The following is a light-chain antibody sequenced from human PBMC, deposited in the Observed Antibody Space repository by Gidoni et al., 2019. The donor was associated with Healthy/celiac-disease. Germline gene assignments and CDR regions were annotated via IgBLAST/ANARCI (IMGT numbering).Light chain of an antibody. V-gene: IGKV3-20*01. CDR1: QSVSSSY. J-gene: IGKJ1*01. Sequence: EIVLTQSPGTLSLSPGERDTLTCRASQSVSSSYLAWYQQKPGQAPRRLIYGASSRATVFPDIFSVSGSGTDFALTISRLGPEDLAVYGCQRYGNSPPWTFGQGTKVEIK. CDR2: GAS. CDR3: QRYGNSPPWT.